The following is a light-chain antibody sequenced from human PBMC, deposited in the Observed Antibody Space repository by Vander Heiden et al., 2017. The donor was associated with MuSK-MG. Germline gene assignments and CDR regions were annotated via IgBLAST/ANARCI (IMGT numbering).Light chain of an antibody. Sequence: EIVLTQSPGTLSLSPGERATLSCRASQSVSSSYLAWYQQKPGQAPRLLIYGASSRATGIPDRFSGSGSGTDFTLTISRLEPEDFAVYYCQQYGSSPPTTFGPGTRLGI. CDR2: GAS. V-gene: IGKV3-20*01. J-gene: IGKJ5*01. CDR1: QSVSSSY. CDR3: QQYGSSPPTT.